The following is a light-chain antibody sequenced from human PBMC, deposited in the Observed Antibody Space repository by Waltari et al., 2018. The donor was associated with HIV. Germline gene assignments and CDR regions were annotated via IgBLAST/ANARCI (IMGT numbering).Light chain of an antibody. CDR3: AAWDDSLNGYV. J-gene: IGLJ1*01. Sequence: QSVLTQPPSASGTPGQRVTISCSGSTSNIGGTPVIWFQQLPGTAPKLLICGNNQRPSGVPDRFSGSKSGTSASLAISGLQSEDEADYYCAAWDDSLNGYVFGTGTKVTVL. CDR1: TSNIGGTP. V-gene: IGLV1-44*01. CDR2: GNN.